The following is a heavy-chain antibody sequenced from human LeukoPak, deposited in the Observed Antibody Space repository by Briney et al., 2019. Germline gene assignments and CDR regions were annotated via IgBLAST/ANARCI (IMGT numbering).Heavy chain of an antibody. D-gene: IGHD3-22*01. CDR3: ARAGDSSGYSDY. J-gene: IGHJ4*02. Sequence: SETLSLTCAVYGGSFRGYYWSWIRQPPGKGLEWIGEINHSGSTNYNPSLKSRVTISVDTSKNQFSLKLSSVTAADTAVCYCARAGDSSGYSDYWGQGTLVTVSS. CDR2: INHSGST. CDR1: GGSFRGYY. V-gene: IGHV4-34*01.